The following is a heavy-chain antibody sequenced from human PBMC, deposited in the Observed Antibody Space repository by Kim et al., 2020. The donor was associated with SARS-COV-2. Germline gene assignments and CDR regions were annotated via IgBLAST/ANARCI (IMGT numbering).Heavy chain of an antibody. CDR1: GGSFSGYY. CDR3: ARERRRITMVRGVINEGM. CDR2: INHSGST. V-gene: IGHV4-34*01. D-gene: IGHD3-10*01. Sequence: SETLSLTCAVYGGSFSGYYWSWIRQPPGKGLEWIGEINHSGSTNYNPSLKSRVTISVDTSKNQFSLKLSSVTAADTAVYYCARERRRITMVRGVINEGM. J-gene: IGHJ6*01.